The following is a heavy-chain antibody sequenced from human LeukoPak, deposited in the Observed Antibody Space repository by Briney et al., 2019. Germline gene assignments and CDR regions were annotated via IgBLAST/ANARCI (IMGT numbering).Heavy chain of an antibody. CDR1: GGSFSGYY. D-gene: IGHD3-10*01. J-gene: IGHJ5*02. CDR3: ARTPKLLWFGELLKANWFDP. Sequence: SETLSLTCAVYGGSFSGYYWSWIRQPPGKGLEWIGEINHSGSTNYNPSLKSRVTISVDTSKNQFSLQLNSVTPEDTAVYYCARTPKLLWFGELLKANWFDPWGQGTLVTVSS. CDR2: INHSGST. V-gene: IGHV4-34*01.